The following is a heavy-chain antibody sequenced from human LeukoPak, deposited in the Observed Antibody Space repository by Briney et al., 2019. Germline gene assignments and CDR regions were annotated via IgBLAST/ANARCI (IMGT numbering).Heavy chain of an antibody. D-gene: IGHD7-27*01. J-gene: IGHJ4*02. CDR1: GFTFSTYA. CDR3: ARGGGTGEFDY. V-gene: IGHV3-74*01. Sequence: GGSLRLSCAASGFTFSTYAMSWVRQAPGKGLVWVSRIHSDGRSTTYADSVKGRFTISRDDAKNTLYLQMNSLRAEDTAVYYRARGGGTGEFDYWGQGTLVTVSS. CDR2: IHSDGRST.